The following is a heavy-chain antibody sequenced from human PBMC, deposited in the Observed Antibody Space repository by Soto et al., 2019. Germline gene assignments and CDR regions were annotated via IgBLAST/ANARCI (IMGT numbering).Heavy chain of an antibody. D-gene: IGHD5-12*01. Sequence: SQTLSRTCAVSGGSISSGGYSWSWIRQPPGKGLEWIGYIYHSGSTYYNPSLKSRVTISVDRYKNQFSLKLSSVTAADTAVYYCARGGGSGYDYVGLEYWGQGTMVTVSS. CDR1: GGSISSGGYS. J-gene: IGHJ4*02. CDR3: ARGGGSGYDYVGLEY. CDR2: IYHSGST. V-gene: IGHV4-30-2*01.